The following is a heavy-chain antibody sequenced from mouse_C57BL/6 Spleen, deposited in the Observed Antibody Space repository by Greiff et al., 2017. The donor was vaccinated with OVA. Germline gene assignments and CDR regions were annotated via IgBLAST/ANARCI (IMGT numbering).Heavy chain of an antibody. V-gene: IGHV5-6*01. J-gene: IGHJ2*01. D-gene: IGHD1-1*01. CDR1: GFTFSSYG. CDR3: ARQDGSSVYYFDY. Sequence: EVMLVESGGDLVKPGGSLKLSCAASGFTFSSYGMSWVRQTPDKRLEWVATISSGGSYTYYPDSVKGRFTISRDNAKNTLYLQMSSLKSEDTAMYYCARQDGSSVYYFDYWGQGTTLTVSS. CDR2: ISSGGSYT.